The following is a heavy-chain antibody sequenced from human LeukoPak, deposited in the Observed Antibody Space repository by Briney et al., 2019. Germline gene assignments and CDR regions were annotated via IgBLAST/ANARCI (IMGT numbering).Heavy chain of an antibody. Sequence: AASVKVSCKASGYTFTSYDINWVRQAPGQGLEWMGWISAYNGNTNYAQKLQGRVTMTTDTSTSTAYMELRSLRSDDTAVYYCARDTGATWIWSRYYMDVWGKGTTVTVSS. V-gene: IGHV1-18*01. CDR3: ARDTGATWIWSRYYMDV. CDR1: GYTFTSYD. D-gene: IGHD4-23*01. J-gene: IGHJ6*03. CDR2: ISAYNGNT.